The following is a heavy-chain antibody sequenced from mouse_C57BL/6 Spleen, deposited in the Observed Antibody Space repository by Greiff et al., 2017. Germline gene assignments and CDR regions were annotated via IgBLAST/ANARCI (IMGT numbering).Heavy chain of an antibody. CDR3: ARGGYGSGYFDV. Sequence: QVQLQQSGAELVKPGASVKISCKASGYAFSSYWMNWVKQRPGKGLEWIGQIYPGDGDTNYNGKFKGKATLTADKSSSTAYMQRSSLTSEDSAVYFCARGGYGSGYFDVWGTGTTVTVSS. CDR2: IYPGDGDT. D-gene: IGHD1-1*01. J-gene: IGHJ1*03. CDR1: GYAFSSYW. V-gene: IGHV1-80*01.